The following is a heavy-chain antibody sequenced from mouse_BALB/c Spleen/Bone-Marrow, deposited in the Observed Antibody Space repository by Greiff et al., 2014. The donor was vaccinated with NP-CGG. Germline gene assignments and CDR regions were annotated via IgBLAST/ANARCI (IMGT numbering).Heavy chain of an antibody. V-gene: IGHV5-17*02. CDR1: GFTFSSFG. Sequence: EVKLVESGGGLVQPGGSRKLSCAASGFTFSSFGMHWVRQAPEKGLEWVAYISSGSSTVYYADKVMGRFTISRDNPKNTLFLQMTSLRSEDRAMYYCVRSGSSSGYFDYWGQGTTLTVSS. J-gene: IGHJ2*01. CDR3: VRSGSSSGYFDY. CDR2: ISSGSSTV. D-gene: IGHD1-1*01.